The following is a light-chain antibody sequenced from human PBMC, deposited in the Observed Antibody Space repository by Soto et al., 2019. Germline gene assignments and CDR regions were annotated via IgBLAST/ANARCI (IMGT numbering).Light chain of an antibody. V-gene: IGKV3-11*01. CDR1: QSVSSY. Sequence: EIVLTQSPATLSLSPGERATLSCRASQSVSSYLAWYQQKPGQAPGLLIYDASNRATGIPARFSGSGSGTDFTLTISSLEPEDFAVYYCQQRSKFGQGTKVEIK. CDR3: QQRSK. J-gene: IGKJ1*01. CDR2: DAS.